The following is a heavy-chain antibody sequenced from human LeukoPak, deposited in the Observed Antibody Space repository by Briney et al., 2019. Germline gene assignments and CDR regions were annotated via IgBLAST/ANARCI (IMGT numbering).Heavy chain of an antibody. V-gene: IGHV1-2*06. CDR3: AKGPPSITAAGNLLDP. Sequence: ASVKVSCKASGYTFTGYYIHWVRQAPGQGLEWMGRINPDTGSTDYAQKFQGRITMTRDTSITSAYMEHSQLTSDDAAMYYCAKGPPSITAAGNLLDPWGQGALVTVSS. D-gene: IGHD6-13*01. CDR2: INPDTGST. CDR1: GYTFTGYY. J-gene: IGHJ5*02.